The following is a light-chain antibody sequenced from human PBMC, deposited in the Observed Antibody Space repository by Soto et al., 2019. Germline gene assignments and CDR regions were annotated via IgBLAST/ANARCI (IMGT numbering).Light chain of an antibody. CDR3: PHYYALPIT. CDR1: QSISNF. V-gene: IGKV1-33*01. Sequence: IRVRQSPSSLSASLRDRGTITCGASQSISNFLNWVQHKPGNAPKVLISAASTLQSGVPPRFSGSESGTHFPFTIGSLQPEYIAPYYRPHYYALPITLGQGTRLEIK. CDR2: AAS. J-gene: IGKJ5*01.